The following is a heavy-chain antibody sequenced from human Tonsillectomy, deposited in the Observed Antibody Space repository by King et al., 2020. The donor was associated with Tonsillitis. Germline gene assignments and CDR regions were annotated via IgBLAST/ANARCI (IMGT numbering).Heavy chain of an antibody. CDR2: INPSGGST. V-gene: IGHV1-46*01. J-gene: IGHJ5*02. CDR3: ARGWFDP. CDR1: GYTFTIYY. Sequence: VQLVESGAEVKKPGASVKVSCKASGYTFTIYYMNWVRQAPGQGLEWMGIINPSGGSTSTSYAQKFQGRVTMTSDTSTSTVYMELSSLRSEDTAVYYCARGWFDPWGQGTLVTVSS.